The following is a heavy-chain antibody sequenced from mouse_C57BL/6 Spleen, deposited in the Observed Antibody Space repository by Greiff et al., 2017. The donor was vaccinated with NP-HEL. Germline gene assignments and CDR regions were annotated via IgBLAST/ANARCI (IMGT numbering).Heavy chain of an antibody. Sequence: EVQLQQSGPGLVKPSQSLSLTCSVTGYSITSGYYWNWIRQFPGNKLEWMGYISYDGSNNYNPSLKNRISITRDTSKNQFFLKLNSVTTEDTATYYCARVRKTGKYFDYWGQGTTLTVSS. V-gene: IGHV3-6*01. CDR3: ARVRKTGKYFDY. D-gene: IGHD4-1*01. CDR2: ISYDGSN. J-gene: IGHJ2*01. CDR1: GYSITSGYY.